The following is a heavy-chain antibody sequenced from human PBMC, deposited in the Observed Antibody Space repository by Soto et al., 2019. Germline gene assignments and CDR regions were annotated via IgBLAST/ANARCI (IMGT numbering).Heavy chain of an antibody. D-gene: IGHD1-1*01. CDR3: ARDSSWNDHTYYYYYYGMDV. CDR2: ISSSSTYR. CDR1: GFTLSSYS. Sequence: GGSLRLSCAASGFTLSSYSINWVRQAPGKGLEWVSSISSSSTYRNYADSVKGRFTISRDNAKNSLYLKMNSPRAEDTAVYYCARDSSWNDHTYYYYYYGMDVWGKGTTVTVSS. V-gene: IGHV3-21*01. J-gene: IGHJ6*04.